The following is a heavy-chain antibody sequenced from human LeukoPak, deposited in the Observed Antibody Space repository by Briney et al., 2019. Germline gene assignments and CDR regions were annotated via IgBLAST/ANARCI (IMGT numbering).Heavy chain of an antibody. CDR1: GFIFSNAW. V-gene: IGHV3-15*01. D-gene: IGHD3-22*01. CDR3: TTGDDSSGYYNGY. CDR2: IKRKTDGGTT. Sequence: GGSVRLSCAASGFIFSNAWMSWVRQAPGKGLEWVGRIKRKTDGGTTDYAAPVKGRFTISRDDSKNTLYLQMNSLKTEDTAVYYCTTGDDSSGYYNGYWGQGTLVTVSS. J-gene: IGHJ4*02.